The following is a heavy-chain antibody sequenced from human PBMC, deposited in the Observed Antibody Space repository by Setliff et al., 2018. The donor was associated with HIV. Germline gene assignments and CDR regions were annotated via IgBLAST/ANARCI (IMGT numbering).Heavy chain of an antibody. V-gene: IGHV1-3*01. D-gene: IGHD2-2*01. Sequence: PRASVKVSCKASGYTFTSYTMHWVRQAPGQRLEWMGWINAGNGNTRYSQKFQGRVTMSRDTSASRAYMELSSLRSEDTAVYYCARDEYAFDFWGQGTLVTVSS. J-gene: IGHJ4*02. CDR3: ARDEYAFDF. CDR2: INAGNGNT. CDR1: GYTFTSYT.